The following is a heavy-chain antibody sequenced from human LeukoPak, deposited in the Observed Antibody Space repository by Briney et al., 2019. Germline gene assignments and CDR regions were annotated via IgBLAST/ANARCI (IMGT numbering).Heavy chain of an antibody. J-gene: IGHJ6*02. CDR1: GFTFSSYW. CDR3: ARGGGLDV. D-gene: IGHD3-16*01. V-gene: IGHV3-7*03. CDR2: INHNGNVN. Sequence: GRSLRLSCAASGFTFSSYWMSWVRQAPGKGLEWVASINHNGNVNYYVDSVKGRFTISRDNAKNSLYLQMSNLRAEDTAVYFCARGGGLDVWGQGATVTVSS.